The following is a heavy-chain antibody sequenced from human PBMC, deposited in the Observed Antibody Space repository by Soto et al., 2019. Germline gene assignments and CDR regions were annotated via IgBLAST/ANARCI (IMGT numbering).Heavy chain of an antibody. J-gene: IGHJ4*02. CDR1: GFTFSKYG. CDR2: ISYDGSNE. CDR3: AKDGAPRYCTRSSCHPAGAY. D-gene: IGHD2-15*01. Sequence: GGSLRLSCAGSGFTFSKYGLHWIRQAPGKGPEWVAAISYDGSNEYYADSVKGRFTISRDKSKNMLYLQMDSLRPEDTAVYYCAKDGAPRYCTRSSCHPAGAYWGQGTLVTVSS. V-gene: IGHV3-30*18.